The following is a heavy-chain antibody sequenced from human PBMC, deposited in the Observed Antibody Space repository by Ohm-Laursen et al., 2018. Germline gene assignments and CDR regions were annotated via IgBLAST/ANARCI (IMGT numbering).Heavy chain of an antibody. CDR1: GFTFGSNS. J-gene: IGHJ4*02. CDR2: ISGSSRTI. D-gene: IGHD3-9*01. CDR3: ARDRDWSFDY. V-gene: IGHV3-48*01. Sequence: SLRLSCSASGFTFGSNSFNWVRQAPGKGLEWVSYISGSSRTIKYADSVKGRFTISRDNAKNSMYLQMNSLRAEDTAVYYCARDRDWSFDYWGQGTLVTVSS.